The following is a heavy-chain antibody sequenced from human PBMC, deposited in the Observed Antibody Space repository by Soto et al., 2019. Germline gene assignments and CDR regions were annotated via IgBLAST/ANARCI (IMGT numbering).Heavy chain of an antibody. CDR2: TNGNLGTG. CDR3: ARDRDVVLVPPPTYDYYYYGMDV. J-gene: IGHJ6*02. D-gene: IGHD2-8*02. CDR1: GGTFSSYP. V-gene: IGHV1-69*06. Sequence: QVQLVQSGAEVKRPGSSVKVSCKASGGTFSSYPISWVRQAPGQGLEWMGGTNGNLGTGNYAQKFRGRVTMTTDTSTSTAHMELRSLRSDDTAVYYCARDRDVVLVPPPTYDYYYYGMDVWGQGTTVTVSS.